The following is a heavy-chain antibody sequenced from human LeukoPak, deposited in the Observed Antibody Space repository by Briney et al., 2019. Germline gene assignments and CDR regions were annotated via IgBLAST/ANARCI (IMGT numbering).Heavy chain of an antibody. CDR2: SSSYNGKK. D-gene: IGHD6-19*01. CDR3: ARWYSSTRHFDY. J-gene: IGHJ4*02. V-gene: IGHV1-18*01. Sequence: ASVKVSCKASGYTFTSYGISWVRQAPGQGREWMGRSSSYNGKKNKAQKLHGRATIPTDTSTSTAYLELRSLRSDDTAVCYCARWYSSTRHFDYWGQGTLVTVSS. CDR1: GYTFTSYG.